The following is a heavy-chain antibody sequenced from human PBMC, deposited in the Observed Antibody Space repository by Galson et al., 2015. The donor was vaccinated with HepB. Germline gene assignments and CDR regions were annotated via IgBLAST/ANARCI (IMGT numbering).Heavy chain of an antibody. CDR2: IYYSGST. CDR3: ARGDYSN. V-gene: IGHV4-59*01. D-gene: IGHD4-11*01. J-gene: IGHJ4*02. Sequence: WSWIRQPPGKGLEWIGYIYYSGSTNYNPSLKSRVTISVDTSKNQFSLKLSSVTAADTAVYYCARGDYSNWSQGTLVTVSS.